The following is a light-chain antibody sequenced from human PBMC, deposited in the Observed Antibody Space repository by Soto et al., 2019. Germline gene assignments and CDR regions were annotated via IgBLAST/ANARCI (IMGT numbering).Light chain of an antibody. CDR2: GNS. CDR3: QSYDSSLSGVV. Sequence: QSVLTQPPSVSGAPGQRVTISCTGSSSNIGGGYDVHWYQQLPETAPKLLIYGNSNRPSGVPDRFSGSKSGTSASLAITGLQAEDEADYYCQSYDSSLSGVVFGGGTKVTVL. V-gene: IGLV1-40*01. J-gene: IGLJ2*01. CDR1: SSNIGGGYD.